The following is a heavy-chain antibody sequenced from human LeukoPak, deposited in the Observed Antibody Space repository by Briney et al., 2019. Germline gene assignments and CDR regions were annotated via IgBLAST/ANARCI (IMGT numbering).Heavy chain of an antibody. CDR3: AGVADLVATAFDY. CDR1: GFTFSDYY. J-gene: IGHJ4*02. Sequence: GGSLRLSCAAPGFTFSDYYMSWIRQAPGKGLEWVSYISSSSSYTNYADSVKGRFTISRDNAKNSLYLQMNSLRAEDTAVYYCAGVADLVATAFDYWGQGTLVTVSS. CDR2: ISSSSSYT. V-gene: IGHV3-11*05. D-gene: IGHD5-12*01.